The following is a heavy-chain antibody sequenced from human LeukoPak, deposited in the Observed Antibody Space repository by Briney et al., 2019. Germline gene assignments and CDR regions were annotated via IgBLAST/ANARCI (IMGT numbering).Heavy chain of an antibody. CDR1: GGTFSSYA. CDR2: IIPIFGTA. D-gene: IGHD6-13*01. V-gene: IGHV1-69*05. Sequence: ASVKVSCKASGGTFSSYAISWVRQAPGQGLEWMGGIIPIFGTANYAQKFQGRVTITTDESTSTAYMELSSLRSEDTAVYYCASLSRSSLYYYYYYMDVWGKGTTVTVSS. CDR3: ASLSRSSLYYYYYYMDV. J-gene: IGHJ6*03.